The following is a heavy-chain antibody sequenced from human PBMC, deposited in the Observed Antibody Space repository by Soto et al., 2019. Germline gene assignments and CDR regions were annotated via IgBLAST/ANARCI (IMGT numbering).Heavy chain of an antibody. CDR3: ARDRDDYGSGNYYNRIDF. CDR1: GGIFSTYA. D-gene: IGHD3-10*01. J-gene: IGHJ4*02. Sequence: QVQLVQSGAEVKKPGSSVKVSCKASGGIFSTYAISWLRRAPGQGLEWMGGIIPIFGTPNYAQRFQGRVTITADESPGNAYMELRRLRSEDTAVYYCARDRDDYGSGNYYNRIDFWGQGTLVTVSS. CDR2: IIPIFGTP. V-gene: IGHV1-69*01.